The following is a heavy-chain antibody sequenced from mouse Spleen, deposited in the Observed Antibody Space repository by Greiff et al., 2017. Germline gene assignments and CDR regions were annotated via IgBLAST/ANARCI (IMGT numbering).Heavy chain of an antibody. CDR2: INYDGSST. CDR1: GFTFSDYY. V-gene: IGHV5-16*01. J-gene: IGHJ1*01. CDR3: ARDYYGYFDV. Sequence: DVKLVESEGGLVQPGSSMKLSCTASGFTFSDYYMAWVRQVPEKGLEWVANINYDGSSTYYLDSLKSRFIISRDNAKNILYLQMSSLKSEDTATYYCARDYYGYFDVWGAGTTVTVSS.